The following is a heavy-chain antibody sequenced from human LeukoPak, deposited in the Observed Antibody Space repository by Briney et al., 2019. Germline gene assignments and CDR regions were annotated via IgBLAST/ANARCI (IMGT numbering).Heavy chain of an antibody. V-gene: IGHV3-15*01. Sequence: GGSLRLSCAASGVTFSTALMSWVRQAPGKGLEWVGRIKRKTDGGTTDYAAPVKGRFTISRDDSKNALFLQMNSLKIEDTAVYYCIHYGSGTYSTDYWGQGTLVTVSS. CDR2: IKRKTDGGTT. CDR3: IHYGSGTYSTDY. D-gene: IGHD3-10*01. CDR1: GVTFSTAL. J-gene: IGHJ4*02.